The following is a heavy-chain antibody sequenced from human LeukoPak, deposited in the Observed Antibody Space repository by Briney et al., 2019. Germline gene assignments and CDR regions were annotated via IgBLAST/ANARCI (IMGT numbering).Heavy chain of an antibody. CDR3: ARAYKMATTVVDY. V-gene: IGHV1-2*02. Sequence: ASVKVSCKASGYTFTGYYMHWVRQAPGQGLEWMGWINPISGGTNYAQKFQGRVTMTRDTSISTAHMELSRLRSDDTAVYYCARAYKMATTVVDYWGQGTLVTVSS. CDR1: GYTFTGYY. CDR2: INPISGGT. J-gene: IGHJ4*02. D-gene: IGHD5-24*01.